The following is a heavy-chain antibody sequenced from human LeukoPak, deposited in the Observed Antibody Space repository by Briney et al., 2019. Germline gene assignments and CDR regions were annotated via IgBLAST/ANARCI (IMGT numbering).Heavy chain of an antibody. J-gene: IGHJ4*02. Sequence: ASVKVSCKASGYTFTSYYMHWVRQAPGQGLEWMGIINPSGGSTSYAQKFQGRVTMTRDMSTSTVYMVLSSLRSEDTAVYYCARNSVPDPPQQQLVRGEIDYWGQGTLVTVSS. V-gene: IGHV1-46*01. D-gene: IGHD6-13*01. CDR3: ARNSVPDPPQQQLVRGEIDY. CDR1: GYTFTSYY. CDR2: INPSGGST.